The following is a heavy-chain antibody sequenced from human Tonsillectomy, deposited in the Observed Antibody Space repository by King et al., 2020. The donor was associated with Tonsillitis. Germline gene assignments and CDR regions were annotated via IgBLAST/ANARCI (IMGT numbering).Heavy chain of an antibody. CDR3: AKAHTPHHYDSSGYYGPFDY. V-gene: IGHV3-30*02. CDR2: IRYDGSNK. Sequence: VQLVESGGGVVQPGGSLRLSCAASGFTFSSYGMHWVRQAPGKGLEWVAFIRYDGSNKYYADSVKGRFTISRDNSKNTLYLQMNSLRAEDTAVYYCAKAHTPHHYDSSGYYGPFDYWGQGTLVTVSS. CDR1: GFTFSSYG. D-gene: IGHD3-22*01. J-gene: IGHJ4*02.